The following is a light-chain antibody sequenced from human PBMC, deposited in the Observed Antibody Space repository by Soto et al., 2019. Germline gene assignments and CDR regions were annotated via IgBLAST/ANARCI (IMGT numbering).Light chain of an antibody. J-gene: IGKJ4*01. CDR1: QSVSTY. V-gene: IGKV1-39*01. Sequence: DIQMTQSPTSLSASVGDRVTITCRASQSVSTYVNWYQQIPGKAPKLLISAASSLQSGVPSRFSGSGSGTDFTVTISSLQPEDFATYYCQQSYRAPLTLGGGTKV. CDR2: AAS. CDR3: QQSYRAPLT.